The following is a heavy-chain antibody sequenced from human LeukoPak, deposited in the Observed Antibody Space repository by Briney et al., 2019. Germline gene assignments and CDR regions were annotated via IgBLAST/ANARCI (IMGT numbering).Heavy chain of an antibody. D-gene: IGHD3-10*01. CDR2: MFYSGIT. CDR3: ARSRSIRARGLMRFYHYYYMDV. CDR1: GGLINNDY. V-gene: IGHV4-59*01. Sequence: SETLSLTCTVSGGLINNDYWSWIRQSPGKGLEWMGFMFYSGITHYNPSLKSRATISVDTSKNQFSLKLSSVTADDTAVYYCARSRSIRARGLMRFYHYYYMDVWGKGTTVSISS. J-gene: IGHJ6*03.